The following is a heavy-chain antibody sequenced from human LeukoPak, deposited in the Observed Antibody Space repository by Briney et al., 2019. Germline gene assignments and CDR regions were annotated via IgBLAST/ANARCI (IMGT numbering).Heavy chain of an antibody. J-gene: IGHJ6*04. V-gene: IGHV4-34*01. Sequence: SETLSLTCAVYSGSFSGYYWSWIRQPPGKGLEWIGEVNHSGSTNYIPSLKSRVTISVDTSKNQFSLKLSSVTAADTAVYYCAELGITMTGGVWGKGTTVTISS. CDR3: AELGITMTGGV. CDR2: VNHSGST. CDR1: SGSFSGYY. D-gene: IGHD3-10*02.